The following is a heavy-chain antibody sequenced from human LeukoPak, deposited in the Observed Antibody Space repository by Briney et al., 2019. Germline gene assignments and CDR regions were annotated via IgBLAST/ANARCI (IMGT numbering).Heavy chain of an antibody. J-gene: IGHJ5*02. CDR3: VKGRYDSSGYVFDP. D-gene: IGHD3-22*01. CDR1: GFTFSAYT. V-gene: IGHV3-48*01. Sequence: GGSLRLSCAASGFTFSAYTMNWVRLAPGKGLEWVSYISSSSNSIYYADSVKGRFTISRDNAKNSLYLQMNSLRAEDTAVYYCVKGRYDSSGYVFDPWGQGTLVTVSS. CDR2: ISSSSNSI.